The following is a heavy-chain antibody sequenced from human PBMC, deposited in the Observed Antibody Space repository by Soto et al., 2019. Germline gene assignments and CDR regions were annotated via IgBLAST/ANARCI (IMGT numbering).Heavy chain of an antibody. CDR2: IDPSDSYT. J-gene: IGHJ4*02. CDR3: ARRGRGYCSSTSCPDFDY. D-gene: IGHD2-2*01. CDR1: GYSFTSYW. V-gene: IGHV5-10-1*01. Sequence: LKISCKGSGYSFTSYWISWVRQMPGTGLEWMGRIDPSDSYTNYSPSFQGHVTISADKSISTAYLQWSSLKASDTAMYYCARRGRGYCSSTSCPDFDYWGQGTLVTVSS.